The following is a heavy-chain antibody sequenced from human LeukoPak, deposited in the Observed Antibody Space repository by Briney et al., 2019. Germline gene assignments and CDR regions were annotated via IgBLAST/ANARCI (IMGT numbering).Heavy chain of an antibody. Sequence: GGSLRLSCAASGFTFSSYGMHWVRQAPGKGLEWVAFIRYDGSNKYYADSVKGRFTISRDNSKNTLYLQMSSLRAEDTAVYYCAKERIRTTTWYYFDYWGQGTLVTVSS. CDR1: GFTFSSYG. D-gene: IGHD4-11*01. CDR3: AKERIRTTTWYYFDY. J-gene: IGHJ4*02. V-gene: IGHV3-30*02. CDR2: IRYDGSNK.